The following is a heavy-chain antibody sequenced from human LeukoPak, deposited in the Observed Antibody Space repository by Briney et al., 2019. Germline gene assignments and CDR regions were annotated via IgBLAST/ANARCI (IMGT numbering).Heavy chain of an antibody. Sequence: SETLSLTCAVSGGSITTTNWWSWVRQPPGKGLEWIGEVHLSGATNHNPSLESRVSMSIDKSKNHLSLEVTSVTAADTAIYYCTRESGAFSPFGFWGQGTLLTVSS. CDR1: GGSITTTNW. CDR3: TRESGAFSPFGF. D-gene: IGHD1-26*01. CDR2: VHLSGAT. V-gene: IGHV4-4*02. J-gene: IGHJ4*02.